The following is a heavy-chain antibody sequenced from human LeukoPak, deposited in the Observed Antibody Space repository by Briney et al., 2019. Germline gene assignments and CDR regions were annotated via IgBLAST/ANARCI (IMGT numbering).Heavy chain of an antibody. J-gene: IGHJ3*02. V-gene: IGHV4-39*01. CDR1: GGPISSSSYY. CDR2: IYYSGST. CDR3: ARHPSAMVLGAFDI. D-gene: IGHD4/OR15-4a*01. Sequence: SETLSLPCTVPGGPISSSSYYWGWIRQPPGKGLEGIGSIYYSGSTYYNPSLKSRVTISVDTSKNQFSLKLSSVTAAHTAVYDCARHPSAMVLGAFDIWGQGTMVTVS.